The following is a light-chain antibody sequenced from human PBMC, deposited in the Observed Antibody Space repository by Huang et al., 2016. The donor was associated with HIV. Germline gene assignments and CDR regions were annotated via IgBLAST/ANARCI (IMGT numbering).Light chain of an antibody. CDR3: QHSDGHSPLT. CDR2: DAS. CDR1: QNVGTS. V-gene: IGKV1-8*01. J-gene: IGKJ4*01. Sequence: IHMTQSPSSLSASTGDRVTITCRASQNVGTSLAWYQQRPGRAPVLLIYDASTLQRGVPSRFSGSGSRTVFTLTIGCLQVEDAATYYCQHSDGHSPLTFGGGT.